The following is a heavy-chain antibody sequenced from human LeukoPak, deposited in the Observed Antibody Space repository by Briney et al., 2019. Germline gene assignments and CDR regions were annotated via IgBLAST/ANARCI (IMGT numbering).Heavy chain of an antibody. D-gene: IGHD3-22*01. V-gene: IGHV4-59*01. CDR2: IYSGGST. Sequence: PSETLSLTRTVSGGSISSYYWSWIRQPPGKGLEWIGYIYSGGSTNYNPSLKSRVTISVDTSKNQFSLKLSSVTAADTAVYYCAREPGYYDSSGYSYDAFDIWGQGTMVTVSS. CDR1: GGSISSYY. CDR3: AREPGYYDSSGYSYDAFDI. J-gene: IGHJ3*02.